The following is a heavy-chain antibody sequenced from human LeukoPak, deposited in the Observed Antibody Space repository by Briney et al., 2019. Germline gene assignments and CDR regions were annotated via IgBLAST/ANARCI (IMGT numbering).Heavy chain of an antibody. V-gene: IGHV3-21*01. CDR1: GFTFSSYS. CDR2: ISSSSSYI. D-gene: IGHD3-22*01. J-gene: IGHJ5*02. CDR3: ARGAQVVVITDNWFDP. Sequence: PGGSLRLSCAASGFTFSSYSMNWVRQAPGKGLEWVSSISSSSSYIYYADSVKGRFTISRDNAKNPLYLQMNSLRAEDTAVYYCARGAQVVVITDNWFDPWGQGTLVTVSS.